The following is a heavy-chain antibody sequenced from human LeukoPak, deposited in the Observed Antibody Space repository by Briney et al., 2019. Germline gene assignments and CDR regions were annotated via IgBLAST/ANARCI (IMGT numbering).Heavy chain of an antibody. CDR2: VSGYDGDT. V-gene: IGHV1-18*01. D-gene: IGHD3-22*01. CDR3: ARDYDKIGRDCFDP. CDR1: GYSFINYG. J-gene: IGHJ5*02. Sequence: ASVKLSCTASGYSFINYGISWVRQVHGQGLQWMGWVSGYDGDTSYAQQLQGRVTMTSDTSTSTAYMELRSLTSDDTAVYYCARDYDKIGRDCFDPWGQGNLVTVSS.